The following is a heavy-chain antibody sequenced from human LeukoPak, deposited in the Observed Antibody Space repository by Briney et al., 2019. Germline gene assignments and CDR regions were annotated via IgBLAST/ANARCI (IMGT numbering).Heavy chain of an antibody. CDR3: ASHFSSGWRRGYFDY. D-gene: IGHD6-19*01. CDR1: GFTFSSYW. V-gene: IGHV3-7*01. J-gene: IGHJ4*02. CDR2: IKQDGSEK. Sequence: GGSLRLSCAASGFTFSSYWMSWVRQAPGKGLEWVANIKQDGSEKYYVDPVKGRFTISRDNAKNSLYLQMNSLRAEDTAVYYCASHFSSGWRRGYFDYWGQGTLVTVSS.